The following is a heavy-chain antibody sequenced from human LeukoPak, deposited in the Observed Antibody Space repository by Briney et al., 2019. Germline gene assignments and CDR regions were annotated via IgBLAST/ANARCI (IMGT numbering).Heavy chain of an antibody. CDR1: GFTFSSSW. CDR3: AGGRLVAASKAVAIDY. D-gene: IGHD5-12*01. Sequence: GGSLRLSCAASGFTFSSSWLHWVRQAPGKGLVWVSRINERGSSTSYADSVKGRFTISRDNAKNTLYLQMNSLRADDTAVNYCAGGRLVAASKAVAIDYWGQGTLVTVSS. J-gene: IGHJ4*02. V-gene: IGHV3-74*01. CDR2: INERGSST.